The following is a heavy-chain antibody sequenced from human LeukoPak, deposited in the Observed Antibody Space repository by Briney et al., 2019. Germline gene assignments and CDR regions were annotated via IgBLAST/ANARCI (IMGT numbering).Heavy chain of an antibody. V-gene: IGHV4-59*01. CDR2: IYYSGST. Sequence: SETLSLTCTVSGGSISSYYWSWIRQPPGKGLEWIGYIYYSGSTNYNPSLKSRVTISVDTSKNQFSLKLSSVTAADTAVYYCARRDCSGGSCLFGYWGQGTLVTVSS. CDR1: GGSISSYY. CDR3: ARRDCSGGSCLFGY. D-gene: IGHD2-15*01. J-gene: IGHJ4*02.